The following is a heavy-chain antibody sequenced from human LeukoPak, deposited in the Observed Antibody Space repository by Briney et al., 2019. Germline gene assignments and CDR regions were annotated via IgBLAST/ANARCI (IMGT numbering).Heavy chain of an antibody. D-gene: IGHD3-22*01. CDR1: GYSFTDYY. CDR3: ARGRAYYYDSTGSPLFAS. CDR2: INPNSGGT. V-gene: IGHV1-2*02. Sequence: ASVKVSCKASGYSFTDYYMHWVRRAPGQGLEWMGWINPNSGGTNYAQKFQGRVTLTRDTSISTAYMELSRLGSDDTAIFYCARGRAYYYDSTGSPLFASWGQGTLVTVSS. J-gene: IGHJ4*02.